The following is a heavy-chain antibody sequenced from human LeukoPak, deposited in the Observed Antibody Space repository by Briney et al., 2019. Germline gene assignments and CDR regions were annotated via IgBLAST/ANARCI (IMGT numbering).Heavy chain of an antibody. CDR1: GDSISSNS. V-gene: IGHV4-4*07. D-gene: IGHD6-13*01. J-gene: IGHJ4*02. CDR2: ISTSGST. CDR3: ARGSSWFHY. Sequence: SETLSLTCTVSGDSISSNSWTWIWQRAGEGLEWIGRISTSGSTYYNPSLKSRVTMSIDTSKNQFSLRLSSVTAADTAMYYCARGSSWFHYWGQGTLVTVSS.